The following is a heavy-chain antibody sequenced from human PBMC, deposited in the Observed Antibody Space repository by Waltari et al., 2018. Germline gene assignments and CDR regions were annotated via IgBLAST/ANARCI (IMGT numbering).Heavy chain of an antibody. CDR1: GFTFSRYG. V-gene: IGHV3-33*01. J-gene: IGHJ4*02. CDR2: IWYDESNK. Sequence: QVQLVESGGGVVQPGRSLRPPCTASGFTFSRYGMHWVRQAPGKGLEGVAVIWYDESNKYYADSVKGRFTISRDNSKNTLYLQMNNLRAEDTAVYYCARSADNSGWYPFDYWGQGTLATVSS. D-gene: IGHD6-19*01. CDR3: ARSADNSGWYPFDY.